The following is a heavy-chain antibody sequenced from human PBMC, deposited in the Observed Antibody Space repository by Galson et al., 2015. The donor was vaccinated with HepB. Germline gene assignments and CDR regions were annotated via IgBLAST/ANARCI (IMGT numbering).Heavy chain of an antibody. CDR1: GITFKDYY. V-gene: IGHV3-11*06. J-gene: IGHJ5*02. CDR3: ARDYYGSGSYGRFDP. CDR2: ICSSGDYT. Sequence: SLRLSCAASGITFKDYYMSWMRQAPGKGLEWVSRICSSGDYTTYADSVKGRFTISRDNAKKSLYLQMNNLRAEDTAVYYCARDYYGSGSYGRFDPWGQGTLVTVSS. D-gene: IGHD3-10*01.